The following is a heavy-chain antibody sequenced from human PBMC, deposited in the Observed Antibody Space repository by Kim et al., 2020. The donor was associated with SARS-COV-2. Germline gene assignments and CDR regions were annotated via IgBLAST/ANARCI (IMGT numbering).Heavy chain of an antibody. V-gene: IGHV3-30*04. CDR1: GFTFGTYA. Sequence: GGSLRLSCVASGFTFGTYAMHWVRQAPGKGLGWVAFISYDGSDKQYADSVKGRFTISRDNSKNTLYLEMNSLRAEDTALYYCAAPAFDIWGRGTMDTVSS. CDR3: AAPAFDI. CDR2: ISYDGSDK. J-gene: IGHJ3*02.